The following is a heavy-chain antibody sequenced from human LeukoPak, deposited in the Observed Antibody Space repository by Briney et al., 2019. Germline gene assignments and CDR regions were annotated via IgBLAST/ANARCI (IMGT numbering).Heavy chain of an antibody. CDR2: IKQDGSEK. D-gene: IGHD4-17*01. V-gene: IGHV3-7*01. CDR1: GFTFSSYW. Sequence: PGGSLRLSCAASGFTFSSYWMSWVRQAPGKGLEWVANIKQDGSEKYYVDSVKGRFTISRDNAKNSLYLQMNSLRAEDTAVYYCAKTAGRYGDCPAAFDYWGQGTLVTVSS. J-gene: IGHJ4*02. CDR3: AKTAGRYGDCPAAFDY.